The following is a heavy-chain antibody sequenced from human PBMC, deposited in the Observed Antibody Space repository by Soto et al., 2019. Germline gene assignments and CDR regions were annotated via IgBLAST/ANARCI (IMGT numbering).Heavy chain of an antibody. J-gene: IGHJ5*02. CDR3: ASGAGNWFDP. CDR1: GASISIYY. D-gene: IGHD3-10*01. CDR2: IYSSGST. Sequence: SRTMSLTCTASGASISIYYCTWPRQPPGKGLEWIGYIYSSGSTTYNPSLNSRVTISVDKSKKKVSLKLSSVTAEDTGVYYCASGAGNWFDPWGQGTLVTVSS. V-gene: IGHV4-59*08.